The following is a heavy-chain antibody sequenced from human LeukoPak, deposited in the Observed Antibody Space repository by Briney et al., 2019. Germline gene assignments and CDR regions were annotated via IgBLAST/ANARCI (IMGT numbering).Heavy chain of an antibody. CDR2: ISSSGSYT. V-gene: IGHV3-11*06. J-gene: IGHJ4*02. D-gene: IGHD3-10*01. CDR3: ARVGGYYGSGSYYNDY. Sequence: LSLTCTVSGGSISSYYWSWIRQAPGKGLEWVSYISSSGSYTNYADSVKGRFTISRDNAKNSLYLQMNRLRAEDTAVYYCARVGGYYGSGSYYNDYWGQGTLVTVTS. CDR1: GGSISSYY.